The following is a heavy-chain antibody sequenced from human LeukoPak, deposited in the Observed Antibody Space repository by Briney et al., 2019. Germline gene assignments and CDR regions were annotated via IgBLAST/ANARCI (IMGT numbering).Heavy chain of an antibody. D-gene: IGHD3-10*01. J-gene: IGHJ2*01. Sequence: SVKVSCKASGGTFSSYAISWVRQAPGQGLEWMGRIIPIFGTANYAQKFQGGVTITTDESTSTAYMELNSLRSEDTAVYYCARDHRLTMVRGVTRHWYFDLWGRGTLVTVSS. CDR1: GGTFSSYA. V-gene: IGHV1-69*05. CDR3: ARDHRLTMVRGVTRHWYFDL. CDR2: IIPIFGTA.